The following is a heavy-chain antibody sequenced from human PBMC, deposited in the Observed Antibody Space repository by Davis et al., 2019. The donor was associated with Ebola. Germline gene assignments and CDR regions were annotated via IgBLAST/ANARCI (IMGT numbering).Heavy chain of an antibody. CDR3: AKIGRQLERHGAFDI. Sequence: PGGSLRLSCAASGFTFSSYGMHWVRQAPGKGLEWVAFIRYDGSNKYYADSVKGRFTISRDNSKNTLYLQMNSLRAEDTAVYYCAKIGRQLERHGAFDIWGQGTMVTVSS. CDR1: GFTFSSYG. D-gene: IGHD1-1*01. CDR2: IRYDGSNK. J-gene: IGHJ3*02. V-gene: IGHV3-30*02.